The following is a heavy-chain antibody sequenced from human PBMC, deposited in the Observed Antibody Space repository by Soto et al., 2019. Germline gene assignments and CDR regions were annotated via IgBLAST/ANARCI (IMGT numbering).Heavy chain of an antibody. Sequence: GGSLRLSCAASGFTFSSYSMNWVRQAPGKGLEWVSSISSSSSYIYYADSVKGRFTISRDNAKNSLYLQMNSLRAEDTAVYYCARDSGYCSGGSCYPFDYWGQGTLVTVSS. J-gene: IGHJ4*02. CDR1: GFTFSSYS. CDR2: ISSSSSYI. D-gene: IGHD2-15*01. CDR3: ARDSGYCSGGSCYPFDY. V-gene: IGHV3-21*01.